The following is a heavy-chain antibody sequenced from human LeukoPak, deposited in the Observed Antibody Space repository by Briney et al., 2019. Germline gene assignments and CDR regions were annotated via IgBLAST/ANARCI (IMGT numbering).Heavy chain of an antibody. J-gene: IGHJ5*02. CDR1: GGTFSSYA. CDR2: IIPIFGTA. CDR3: HLVPAAKATWFDP. V-gene: IGHV1-69*13. D-gene: IGHD2-2*01. Sequence: SVKVSCKASGGTFSSYAISWVRQAPGQGLEWMGGIIPIFGTANYAQKFQGRVTITADESTSTAYMELSSLRSEDTAVHYCHLVPAAKATWFDPWGQGTLVTVSS.